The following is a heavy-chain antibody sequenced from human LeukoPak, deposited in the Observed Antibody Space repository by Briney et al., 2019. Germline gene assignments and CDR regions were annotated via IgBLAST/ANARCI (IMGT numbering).Heavy chain of an antibody. CDR1: GYTFTSYG. D-gene: IGHD6-13*01. V-gene: IGHV1-18*01. J-gene: IGHJ4*02. CDR3: ARDPFAGIAAAESY. Sequence: ASVKVSCKASGYTFTSYGISWVRQAPGQGLEWMGWISAYNGNTHYAQKLQGRVTMTTDTSTSTVYMELRSLRSDDTAVYYCARDPFAGIAAAESYWGQGTLVTVSS. CDR2: ISAYNGNT.